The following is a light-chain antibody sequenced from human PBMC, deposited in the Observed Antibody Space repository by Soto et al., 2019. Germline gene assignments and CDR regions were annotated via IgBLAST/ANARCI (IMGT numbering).Light chain of an antibody. CDR1: NSDVGTYNL. V-gene: IGLV2-23*01. J-gene: IGLJ2*01. CDR3: CSYATSSTVV. Sequence: QSALTQPASVSGSPGQSITISCTGTNSDVGTYNLVSWYQHHPGKAPKLMIYEGSKRPSGVSDRFSASKSGNTASLTISGLQAEDEADYYCCSYATSSTVVFGGGTKLTVL. CDR2: EGS.